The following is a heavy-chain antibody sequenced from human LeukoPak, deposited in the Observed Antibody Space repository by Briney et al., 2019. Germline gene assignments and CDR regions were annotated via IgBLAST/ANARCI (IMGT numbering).Heavy chain of an antibody. V-gene: IGHV3-21*01. CDR2: ISSSSYI. CDR1: GFTFSSYS. J-gene: IGHJ4*02. D-gene: IGHD3-22*01. Sequence: GGSLRLSGAASGFTFSSYSMNWVRQAPGKGLEWVSSISSSSYIYYADSVKGRFTISRDNAKNSLYLQMNSLRAEDTAVYYCARGGGYYHLDYWGQGTLVTVSS. CDR3: ARGGGYYHLDY.